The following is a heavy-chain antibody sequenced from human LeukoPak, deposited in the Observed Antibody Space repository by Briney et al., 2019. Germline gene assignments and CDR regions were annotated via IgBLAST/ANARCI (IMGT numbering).Heavy chain of an antibody. J-gene: IGHJ4*02. V-gene: IGHV3-23*01. CDR3: ARWFCSGGSCYHDY. CDR1: GFTFSSYA. D-gene: IGHD2-15*01. Sequence: GGSLRLSCAASGFTFSSYAMSWVRQAPGKGLEWVSAISGSGGSTYYADSVKGRFTISRDNAKNSLYQQMSSLRADDTAVYYCARWFCSGGSCYHDYWGQGTPVTVSS. CDR2: ISGSGGST.